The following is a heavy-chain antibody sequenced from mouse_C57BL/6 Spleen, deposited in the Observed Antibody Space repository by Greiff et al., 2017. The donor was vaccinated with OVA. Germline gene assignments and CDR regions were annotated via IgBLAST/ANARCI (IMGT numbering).Heavy chain of an antibody. CDR1: GYSITSGYY. CDR3: ARDPRRPEAYFDY. Sequence: EVKLVESGPGLVKPSQSLSLTCSVTGYSITSGYYWNWIRQFPGNKLEWMGYISYDGSNNYNPSLKNRISITRDTSKNQFFLKLNSVTTEDTATYYCARDPRRPEAYFDYWGQGTTLTVSS. CDR2: ISYDGSN. V-gene: IGHV3-6*01. J-gene: IGHJ2*01.